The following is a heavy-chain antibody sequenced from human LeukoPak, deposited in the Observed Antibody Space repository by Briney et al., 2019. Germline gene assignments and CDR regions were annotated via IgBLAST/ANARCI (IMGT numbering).Heavy chain of an antibody. CDR3: ARAGPSSSWHQFDY. Sequence: PGGSLRLSCAASGFTVSRNYMSWVRQAPGKGLEWVSVIYSGGSTYYADSVKGRFTISRDNSKNTLYLQMNNLRAEDTAVYYCARAGPSSSWHQFDYWGQGTLVTVSS. CDR2: IYSGGST. V-gene: IGHV3-66*01. D-gene: IGHD6-13*01. CDR1: GFTVSRNY. J-gene: IGHJ4*02.